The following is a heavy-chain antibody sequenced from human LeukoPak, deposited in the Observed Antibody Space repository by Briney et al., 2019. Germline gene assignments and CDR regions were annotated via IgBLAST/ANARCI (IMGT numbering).Heavy chain of an antibody. CDR2: ISHNGVAT. J-gene: IGHJ4*02. V-gene: IGHV3-23*01. CDR1: GIAFDKNA. D-gene: IGHD5-24*01. CDR3: ANFKSKDGIKDHFDY. Sequence: GGSLRLSCAASGIAFDKNAMTWVRRVPGKGLEWVSTISHNGVATYYADSVKGRFTISRDNSKNTVSLQMSSLRVEDTAVYYCANFKSKDGIKDHFDYWGQGTLVTVSS.